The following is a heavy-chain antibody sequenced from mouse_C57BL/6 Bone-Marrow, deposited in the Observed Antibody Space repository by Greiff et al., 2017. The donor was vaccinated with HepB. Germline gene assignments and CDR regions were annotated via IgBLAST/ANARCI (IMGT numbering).Heavy chain of an antibody. V-gene: IGHV14-1*01. D-gene: IGHD2-3*01. CDR3: TPEDGYYRYAMDY. CDR2: IVPEDGDT. CDR1: GFNIKDYY. Sequence: VQLQQSGAELVRPGASVKLSCTASGFNIKDYYMHWVKQRPEQGLEWIGRIVPEDGDTEYAPKFQGKATMTADPSSNTAYLQLSSLTSEDSAVYYCTPEDGYYRYAMDYWGQGTSVTVSS. J-gene: IGHJ4*01.